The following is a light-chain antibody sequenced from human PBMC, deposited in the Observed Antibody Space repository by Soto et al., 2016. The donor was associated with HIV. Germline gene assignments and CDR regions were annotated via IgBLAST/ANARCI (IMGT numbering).Light chain of an antibody. CDR2: STS. Sequence: IQMTQSPSSLSASVGDRVTITCRASQDIKNELAWYQQKPGWAPKLLIYSTSSLGSAVPSRFSGSASGTYFTLTISSPQPEDAASYFCLQDYSYPYTFGRGPSWSSN. CDR3: LQDYSYPYT. CDR1: QDIKNE. V-gene: IGKV1-6*01. J-gene: IGKJ2*01.